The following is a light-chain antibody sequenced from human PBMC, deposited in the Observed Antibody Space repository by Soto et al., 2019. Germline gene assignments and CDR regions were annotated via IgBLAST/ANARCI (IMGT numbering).Light chain of an antibody. CDR3: QQYGSLPIT. V-gene: IGKV3-20*01. CDR1: QSSTRSS. Sequence: EIVLTQSPGTLSLSPGERATLSCRASQSSTRSSLAWYQQKPGQAPRLLIYDASSRATGIPDRFSGSGSGTDFTLTISRLEPEDFAVYYCQQYGSLPITFGQGTRLEIK. J-gene: IGKJ5*01. CDR2: DAS.